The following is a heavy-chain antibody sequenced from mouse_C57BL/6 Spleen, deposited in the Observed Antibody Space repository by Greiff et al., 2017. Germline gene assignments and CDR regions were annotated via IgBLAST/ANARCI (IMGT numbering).Heavy chain of an antibody. CDR2: IYPGDGDT. V-gene: IGHV1-80*01. Sequence: QVQLQQSGAELVKPGASVKISCKASGYAFSSYWMNWVKQRPGKGLEWIGQIYPGDGDTNYNGKFKGQATLTADKSSSTAYMQLSSLTSEDSAVYFCVYYYGSSYVKTGYAMDYWGQGTSVTVSS. CDR1: GYAFSSYW. CDR3: VYYYGSSYVKTGYAMDY. D-gene: IGHD1-1*01. J-gene: IGHJ4*01.